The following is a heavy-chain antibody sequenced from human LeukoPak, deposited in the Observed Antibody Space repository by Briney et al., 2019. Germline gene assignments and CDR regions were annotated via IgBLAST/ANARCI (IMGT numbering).Heavy chain of an antibody. D-gene: IGHD6-25*01. Sequence: PGGSLRLSCAASGLTIRSYEMNWVRQAPGQGLEWVSYISSSGNIIHYADSVKGRFTISRDNAKNSLYLQMNSLRAEDTAVYYCASPPSVEAAWGQGALVTVSS. CDR2: ISSSGNII. CDR3: ASPPSVEAA. V-gene: IGHV3-48*03. J-gene: IGHJ5*02. CDR1: GLTIRSYE.